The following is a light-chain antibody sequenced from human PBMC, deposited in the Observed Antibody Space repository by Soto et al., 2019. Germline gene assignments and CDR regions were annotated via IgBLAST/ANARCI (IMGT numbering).Light chain of an antibody. Sequence: QSALTQPASVSGSPGQSITISCTGTNSDVGGYNYVSWYQQHPGKVPKLMIYDVSNRPSGVSNRFSGSKSGNTASLTISGLQAEDEAAYYCSSYTSSGTYVLFGGGTKVTVL. CDR3: SSYTSSGTYVL. CDR2: DVS. J-gene: IGLJ2*01. V-gene: IGLV2-14*01. CDR1: NSDVGGYNY.